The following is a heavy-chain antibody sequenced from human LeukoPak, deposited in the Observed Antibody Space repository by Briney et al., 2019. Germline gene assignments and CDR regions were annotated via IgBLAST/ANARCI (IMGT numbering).Heavy chain of an antibody. CDR2: IHHSGST. Sequence: SETLSLTCAVYGWSFSGYYSSWIRQPPGKGLEWIGEIHHSGSTNYNPSLKSRVTISVDTSKNQFPLKLSSVTAADTAVYYCARYGKLLRYFDWLPHLNWFDPWGQGTLVTVSS. J-gene: IGHJ5*02. V-gene: IGHV4-34*01. CDR3: ARYGKLLRYFDWLPHLNWFDP. D-gene: IGHD3-9*01. CDR1: GWSFSGYY.